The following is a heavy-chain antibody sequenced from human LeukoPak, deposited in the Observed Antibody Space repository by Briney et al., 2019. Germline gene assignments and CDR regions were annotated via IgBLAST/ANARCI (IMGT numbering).Heavy chain of an antibody. CDR1: GDSISSYY. Sequence: SETLSLTCTVSGDSISSYYWSWIRQPAGKGLEWIGRIYTSGSTNYNPSLKSRVTMSVDTSKNQFSLKLSSVTAADTAVYYCARDHGSGSGTTFDYWGQGTLVTVSS. CDR2: IYTSGST. CDR3: ARDHGSGSGTTFDY. V-gene: IGHV4-4*07. D-gene: IGHD3-10*01. J-gene: IGHJ4*02.